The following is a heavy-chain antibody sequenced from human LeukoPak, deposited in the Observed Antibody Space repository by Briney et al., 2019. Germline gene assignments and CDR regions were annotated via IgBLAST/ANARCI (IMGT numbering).Heavy chain of an antibody. CDR3: AKEGTEPEGLYYYGMDV. V-gene: IGHV3-30-3*02. J-gene: IGHJ6*02. CDR1: GFTFSSYA. Sequence: GGSLRLSCAASGFTFSSYAMHWVRQAPGKGLEWVAVISYDGSNKYYADSVKGRFTISRDNSKNTLYLQMNSLRAEDTAVYYCAKEGTEPEGLYYYGMDVWGQGTTVTVSS. CDR2: ISYDGSNK. D-gene: IGHD1/OR15-1a*01.